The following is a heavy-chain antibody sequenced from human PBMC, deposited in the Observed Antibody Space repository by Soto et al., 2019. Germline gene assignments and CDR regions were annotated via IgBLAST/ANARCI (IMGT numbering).Heavy chain of an antibody. D-gene: IGHD2-2*01. J-gene: IGHJ6*02. CDR2: INPSGGST. CDR3: AREGYCSSTSCFPESYYYYGMDV. CDR1: GYTFTSYY. Sequence: GASVKVSCKASGYTFTSYYMHWVRQAPGQGLEWMGIINPSGGSTSYAQKFQGRVTMTRDTSTSTVYMELSSLRSDDTAVYYCAREGYCSSTSCFPESYYYYGMDVWGQGTTVTVSS. V-gene: IGHV1-46*01.